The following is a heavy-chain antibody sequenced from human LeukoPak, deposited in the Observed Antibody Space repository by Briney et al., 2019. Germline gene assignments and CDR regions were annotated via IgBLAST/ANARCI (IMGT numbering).Heavy chain of an antibody. CDR2: VSLDGIT. CDR1: GDSISDDSVNKNNW. CDR3: ARDSSAPRSYFALDV. V-gene: IGHV4-4*02. J-gene: IGHJ6*01. D-gene: IGHD6-19*01. Sequence: SETLSLTCVFSGDSISDDSVNKNNWLNWVRQAPGKGLEWIGDVSLDGITNYNPSLLGRVTISLDKSAKQVSLRLTSVTAADTAIYYCARDSSAPRSYFALDVWGHGTTVTVSS.